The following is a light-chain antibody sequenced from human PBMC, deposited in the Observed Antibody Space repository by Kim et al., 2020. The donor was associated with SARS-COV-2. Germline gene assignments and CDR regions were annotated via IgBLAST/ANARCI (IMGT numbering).Light chain of an antibody. Sequence: EIVLTQSPATLSLSPGESATLSCRASQYIDNWLAWYQQKPGQVPRLLIYDASNRATGIPARFSGSGSGTDFTLTISSLEPEDFAVYYCQHRRTWPLTFGQGTKLEI. CDR1: QYIDNW. J-gene: IGKJ2*01. V-gene: IGKV3-11*01. CDR3: QHRRTWPLT. CDR2: DAS.